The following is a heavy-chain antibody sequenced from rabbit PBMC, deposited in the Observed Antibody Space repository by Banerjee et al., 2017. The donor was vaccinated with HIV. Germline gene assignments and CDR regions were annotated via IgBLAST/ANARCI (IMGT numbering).Heavy chain of an antibody. CDR1: GFSFSSTYW. Sequence: QEHLKESGGDLVKPGASLTLTCTASGFSFSSTYWICCVRRAPGKGLEWIECIYAGVSGNTYYASGEKGNFTISRHNAQNTLYLQLNSLTAADTATYFCVRGSISGTDYNLWGPGTLVTVS. J-gene: IGHJ4*01. CDR2: IYAGVSGNT. D-gene: IGHD1-1*01. CDR3: VRGSISGTDYNL. V-gene: IGHV1S45*01.